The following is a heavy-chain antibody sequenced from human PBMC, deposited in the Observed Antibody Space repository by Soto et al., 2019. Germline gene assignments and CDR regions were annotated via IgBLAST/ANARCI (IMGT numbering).Heavy chain of an antibody. D-gene: IGHD2-2*02. CDR2: VNPNSGGT. CDR1: GYTFTGYY. Sequence: ASVKVSCKASGYTFTGYYMHWVRQAPGQGLEWMGWVNPNSGGTNYAQKFQGRVTMTRDTSISTAYMELSRLRSDDTAVYYCARDDYEVEVVVPAAIGYWGQGTLVTVSS. CDR3: ARDDYEVEVVVPAAIGY. V-gene: IGHV1-2*02. J-gene: IGHJ4*02.